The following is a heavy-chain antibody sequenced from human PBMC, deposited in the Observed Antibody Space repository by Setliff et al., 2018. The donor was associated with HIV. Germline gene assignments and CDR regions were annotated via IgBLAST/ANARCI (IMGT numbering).Heavy chain of an antibody. D-gene: IGHD3-3*01. CDR2: IYYSGST. J-gene: IGHJ6*03. V-gene: IGHV4-59*01. CDR1: GGSISSYY. CDR3: ARSPPTTFWSGYTYYYYMDF. Sequence: SETLSLTCTVSGGSISSYYWSWIRQPPGKGLEWIGYIYYSGSTNYNPSLKSRVTISVDTSKNQFSLKLNSVTAADTAVYYCARSPPTTFWSGYTYYYYMDFWGQGTQVTVSS.